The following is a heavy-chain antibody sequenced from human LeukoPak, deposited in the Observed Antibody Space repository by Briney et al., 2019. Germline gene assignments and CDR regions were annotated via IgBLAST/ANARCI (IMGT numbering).Heavy chain of an antibody. D-gene: IGHD3-10*01. CDR3: AKDHGVYGSGSYETFDP. Sequence: GGSLRLSCAASGFTFSSYGMHWVRQAPGKGLEWVAVISYDGSNKYYADSVKGRFTISRDNSKNTLYLQMNSLRAEDTAVYYCAKDHGVYGSGSYETFDPWGQGTLVTVSS. J-gene: IGHJ5*02. CDR1: GFTFSSYG. V-gene: IGHV3-30*18. CDR2: ISYDGSNK.